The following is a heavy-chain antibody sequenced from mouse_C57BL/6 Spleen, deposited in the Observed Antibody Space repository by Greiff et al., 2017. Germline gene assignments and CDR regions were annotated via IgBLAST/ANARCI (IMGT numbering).Heavy chain of an antibody. V-gene: IGHV5-4*01. J-gene: IGHJ4*01. D-gene: IGHD2-5*01. CDR3: ARDGYSNCFMDY. CDR1: GFTFSSYA. CDR2: ISDGGSYT. Sequence: EVQVVESGGGLVKPGGSLKLSCAASGFTFSSYAMSWVRQTPEKRLEWVATISDGGSYTYYPDNVKGRFTISRDNAKNNLYLQMSHLKSEDTAMYYCARDGYSNCFMDYWGQGTSVTVSS.